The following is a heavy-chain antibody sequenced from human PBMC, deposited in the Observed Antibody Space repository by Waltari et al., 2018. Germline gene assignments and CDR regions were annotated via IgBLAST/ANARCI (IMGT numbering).Heavy chain of an antibody. V-gene: IGHV3-74*01. D-gene: IGHD6-13*01. Sequence: EEQLVESGGGLAXPGESLRLSXAASGFXFSRXWMDWVRQAPGKGVVWVARINSDGSSTTYAXPVKGRCTIXRDNXKXTLYXXMNXLRAEDTXXXYCAXGGSGNRNSXYGYGMDVXAQGTTVTVSS. CDR2: INSDGSST. CDR3: AXGGSGNRNSXYGYGMDV. CDR1: GFXFSRXW. J-gene: IGHJ6*02.